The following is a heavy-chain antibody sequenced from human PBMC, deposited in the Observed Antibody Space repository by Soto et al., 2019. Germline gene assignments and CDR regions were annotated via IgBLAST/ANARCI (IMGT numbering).Heavy chain of an antibody. D-gene: IGHD3-16*01. CDR2: INGGDDSE. Sequence: PGGSLRLSCAVSGFTFRSSPMSWVRRAPGKGLEWVSGINGGDDSEHYVDSVRGRFTIIRDNSKNLLLLQMNSLRVEDTAIYYCTKDAHWAIIYPTHDHWGQGTQVTVPS. J-gene: IGHJ4*02. CDR1: GFTFRSSP. V-gene: IGHV3-23*01. CDR3: TKDAHWAIIYPTHDH.